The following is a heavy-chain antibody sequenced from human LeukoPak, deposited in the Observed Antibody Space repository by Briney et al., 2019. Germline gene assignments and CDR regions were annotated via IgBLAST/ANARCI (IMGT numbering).Heavy chain of an antibody. Sequence: GGSLRLSCAASGFTFRSYALSWVRQAPGKGLERCSAFGGSGSSTYYADSVKGRFTISRDNYKNTLYLQMNSLRAEDTAVYYCAKDEGDSGYSGYDSRPSFDYWGQGTLVTVSS. CDR1: GFTFRSYA. V-gene: IGHV3-23*01. J-gene: IGHJ4*02. D-gene: IGHD5-12*01. CDR2: FGGSGSST. CDR3: AKDEGDSGYSGYDSRPSFDY.